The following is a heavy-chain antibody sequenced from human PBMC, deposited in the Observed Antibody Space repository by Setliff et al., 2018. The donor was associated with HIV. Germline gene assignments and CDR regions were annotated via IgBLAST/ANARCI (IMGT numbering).Heavy chain of an antibody. CDR1: GYSISCGYY. Sequence: SETLSLTCAVSGYSISCGYYWGWIRQPPGKGLEWIGSIYHNGNTYYNPSLRSRVTISVDTSKNQFSLKLSSVTAADTAMYYCAAFSGTYQGAFDIWGQGTMVTVSS. D-gene: IGHD1-26*01. J-gene: IGHJ3*02. V-gene: IGHV4-38-2*01. CDR2: IYHNGNT. CDR3: AAFSGTYQGAFDI.